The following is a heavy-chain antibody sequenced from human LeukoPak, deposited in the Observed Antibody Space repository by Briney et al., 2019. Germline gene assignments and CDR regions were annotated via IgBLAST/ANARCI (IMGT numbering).Heavy chain of an antibody. CDR2: IYYSGST. Sequence: SETLSLTCTVSGGSISSYYWSWIRQPPGKGLEWIGYIYYSGSTNYNPSLKSRVTISVDTSKNQFSLKLSSVTAADTAVYYCAXXXXXXXXXXAGVRYYYYYGMDVWGQGTTVTVSS. CDR3: AXXXXXXXXXXAGVRYYYYYGMDV. V-gene: IGHV4-59*08. J-gene: IGHJ6*02. D-gene: IGHD3-10*01. CDR1: GGSISSYY.